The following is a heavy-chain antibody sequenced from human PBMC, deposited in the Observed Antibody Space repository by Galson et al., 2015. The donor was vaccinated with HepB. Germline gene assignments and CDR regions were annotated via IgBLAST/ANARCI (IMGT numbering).Heavy chain of an antibody. V-gene: IGHV3-21*01. Sequence: SLRLSCAASGFTFSSYSMNWVRQAPGKGLEWVSSISSSSSYIYYADSVKGRFTISRDNAKNSLYLQMNSLRAEDTAVYYCARDWDSGYDLYRFDPWGQGTLVTVSS. D-gene: IGHD5-12*01. J-gene: IGHJ5*02. CDR3: ARDWDSGYDLYRFDP. CDR2: ISSSSSYI. CDR1: GFTFSSYS.